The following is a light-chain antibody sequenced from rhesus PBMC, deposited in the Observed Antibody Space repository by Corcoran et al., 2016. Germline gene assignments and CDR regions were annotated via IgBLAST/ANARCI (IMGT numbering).Light chain of an antibody. J-gene: IGKJ1*01. CDR1: QGISRW. Sequence: DIQMTQSPSSLSASVGDTVTITCRASQGISRWLAWYQQKPGKAPKLLIYKASRLQSGVPSRFSGSGSGTDFTLTISSLQSEDFATYFCQQYSSRPPTFGQGTKVEIK. CDR2: KAS. V-gene: IGKV1-22*01. CDR3: QQYSSRPPT.